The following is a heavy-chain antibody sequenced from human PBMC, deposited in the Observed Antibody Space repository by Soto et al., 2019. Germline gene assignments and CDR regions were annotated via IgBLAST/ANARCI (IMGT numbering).Heavy chain of an antibody. CDR1: GGSISSYY. V-gene: IGHV4-59*01. CDR3: ARAYYYGSGTYPFDY. D-gene: IGHD3-10*01. J-gene: IGHJ4*02. CDR2: IYYSGST. Sequence: SETLSLTCTVSGGSISSYYWSWIRQPPGKGLEWIGYIYYSGSTNYNPSLKSRVIISVDTSKNQFSLKLSSVTAADTAVYYCARAYYYGSGTYPFDYWGQGTQVTVSS.